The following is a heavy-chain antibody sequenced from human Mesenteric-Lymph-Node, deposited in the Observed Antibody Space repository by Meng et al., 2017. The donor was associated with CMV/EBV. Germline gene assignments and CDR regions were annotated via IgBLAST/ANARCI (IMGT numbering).Heavy chain of an antibody. Sequence: GESLKISCAASGFSLGNHWMSWVRQAPGKGLEWVAHINQDGREKYYVDSVKGRFSISRDNARNSLFLQMNSLRAEDTALYYCARYSGNFYYHGMDVWGLGTTVTVSS. CDR1: GFSLGNHW. CDR2: INQDGREK. V-gene: IGHV3-7*03. D-gene: IGHD1-26*01. J-gene: IGHJ6*02. CDR3: ARYSGNFYYHGMDV.